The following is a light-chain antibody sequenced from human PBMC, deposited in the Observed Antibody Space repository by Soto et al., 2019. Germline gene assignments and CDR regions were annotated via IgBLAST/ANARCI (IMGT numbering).Light chain of an antibody. CDR3: SSYTSSSTLV. CDR2: EVS. Sequence: QSALTQPASVSGSPGQSITISCTGTRSDAGGYNYVSWYQQHPGKAPKLMIYEVSNRPSGVSNRFSGSKSGNTASLTISGLQAEAEADYYCSSYTSSSTLVFGTGTKLTVL. CDR1: RSDAGGYNY. V-gene: IGLV2-14*01. J-gene: IGLJ1*01.